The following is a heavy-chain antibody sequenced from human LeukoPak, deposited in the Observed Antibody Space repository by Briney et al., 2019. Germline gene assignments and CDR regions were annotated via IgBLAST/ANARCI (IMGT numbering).Heavy chain of an antibody. CDR2: ISYSGST. V-gene: IGHV4-59*12. CDR1: GGSISTYY. CDR3: ARERDRDAFDI. J-gene: IGHJ3*02. Sequence: SETLSLTCTVSGGSISTYYWSWIRQPPGKGLEWIGYISYSGSTDYNPSLKSRVTMSVDTSINQFSLKLSSVTAADTAVYYCARERDRDAFDIWGQGTMVTVSS.